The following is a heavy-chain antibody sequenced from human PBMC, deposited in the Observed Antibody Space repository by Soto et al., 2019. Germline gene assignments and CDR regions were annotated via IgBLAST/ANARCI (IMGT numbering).Heavy chain of an antibody. V-gene: IGHV3-23*01. CDR1: GFTFSSYA. Sequence: GGSLRLSCAASGFTFSSYAMSWFRQAPGKGLEWVSAISGSGGSTYYADSVKGRFTISRDNSKNTLYPQMNSLRAEDTAVYYCAKVDYYDSSGRYGMDVWGQGTTVTVSS. J-gene: IGHJ6*02. D-gene: IGHD3-22*01. CDR3: AKVDYYDSSGRYGMDV. CDR2: ISGSGGST.